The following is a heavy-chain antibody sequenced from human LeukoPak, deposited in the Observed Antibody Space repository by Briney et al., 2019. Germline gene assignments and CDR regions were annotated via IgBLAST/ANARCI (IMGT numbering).Heavy chain of an antibody. CDR2: ISYDGSNK. D-gene: IGHD6-13*01. Sequence: GGSLRLSCAASGFTFSSYAMHWVRQAPGKELEWVAVISYDGSNKYYADSVKGRFTIPRDNSKNTLYLQMNSLRAEDTAVYYCARDFEFGSAAGTPNWGQGALVTVSS. CDR3: ARDFEFGSAAGTPN. V-gene: IGHV3-30*04. J-gene: IGHJ4*02. CDR1: GFTFSSYA.